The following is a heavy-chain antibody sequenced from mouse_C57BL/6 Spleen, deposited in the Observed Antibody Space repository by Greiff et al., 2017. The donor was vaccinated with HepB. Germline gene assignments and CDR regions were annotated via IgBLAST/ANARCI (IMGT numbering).Heavy chain of an antibody. D-gene: IGHD1-1*02. Sequence: EVKLQESGPELVKPGASVKIPCKASGYTFTDYNMDWVKQSHGKSLEWIGDINPNNGGTIYNQKFKGKATLTVDKSSRTAYMELLSLTSEDTAVYYCARGDYALDSWGQGTTLTVSS. CDR3: ARGDYALDS. J-gene: IGHJ2*01. CDR1: GYTFTDYN. V-gene: IGHV1-18*01. CDR2: INPNNGGT.